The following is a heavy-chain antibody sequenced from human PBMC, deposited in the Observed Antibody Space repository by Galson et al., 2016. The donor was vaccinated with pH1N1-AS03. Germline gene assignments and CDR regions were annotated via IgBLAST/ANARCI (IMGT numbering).Heavy chain of an antibody. CDR2: IMPIFGTT. Sequence: CKASGGPFRSYAISWVRQAPGQGLEWMGGIMPIFGTTNYAQKFQGRVTVTADESTTIAYMELSSLRSEDTAVYYCARLWIQPSQRGAFDIWGQGTMVTVSS. CDR3: ARLWIQPSQRGAFDI. CDR1: GGPFRSYA. D-gene: IGHD5-18*01. J-gene: IGHJ3*02. V-gene: IGHV1-69*01.